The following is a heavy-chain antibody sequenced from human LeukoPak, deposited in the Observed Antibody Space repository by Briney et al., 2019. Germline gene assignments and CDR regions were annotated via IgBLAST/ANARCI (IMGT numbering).Heavy chain of an antibody. Sequence: ASVTVSCKASGGTFSSYAISWVRQAPGQGLEWMGWISAYNGNTNYAQKLQGRVTMTTDTSTSTAYMELRSLRSDDTAVYYCARDTYYYDSSGSIDYWGQGTLVTVSS. J-gene: IGHJ4*02. CDR1: GGTFSSYA. CDR3: ARDTYYYDSSGSIDY. D-gene: IGHD3-22*01. CDR2: ISAYNGNT. V-gene: IGHV1-18*01.